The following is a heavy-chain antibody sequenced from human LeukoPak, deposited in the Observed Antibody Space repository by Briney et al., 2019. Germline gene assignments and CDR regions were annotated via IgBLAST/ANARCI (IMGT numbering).Heavy chain of an antibody. J-gene: IGHJ6*03. D-gene: IGHD4-17*01. CDR1: GFTFSSYA. CDR2: ISGSGGST. CDR3: AKDLRATVTPDYYMDV. V-gene: IGHV3-23*01. Sequence: PGGSLRLSCAASGFTFSSYAMSCVRQAPGKGLEWVSAISGSGGSTYYADSVKGRFTISRDDSKNTLYLQMNSLRAEDTAVYYCAKDLRATVTPDYYMDVWGKGTTVTVSS.